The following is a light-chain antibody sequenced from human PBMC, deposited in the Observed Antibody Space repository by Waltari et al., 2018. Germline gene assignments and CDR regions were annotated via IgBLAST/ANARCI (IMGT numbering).Light chain of an antibody. Sequence: ELVLTQSSATLSLSPGERATLSCRASQSVSSYLAWYQQTPGQAPSLLIYDASNRATGIPARFSGSGSGTDFTLTISSLEPEDFAVYYCQQRSNWPLMYTFGQGTKLEIK. V-gene: IGKV3-11*01. CDR1: QSVSSY. J-gene: IGKJ2*01. CDR3: QQRSNWPLMYT. CDR2: DAS.